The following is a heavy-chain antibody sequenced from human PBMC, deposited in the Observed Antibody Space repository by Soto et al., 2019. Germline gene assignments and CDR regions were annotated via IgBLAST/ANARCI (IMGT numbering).Heavy chain of an antibody. CDR1: GGTVASSHW. Sequence: SETLSLTCGVSGGTVASSHWWSWVRQSPGRGLEWIGNVYHTGDTNFNPSLQSRVTFSVDKSNNQFSLRLTSVTAADTAVYFCAREIVTAGANNYSDPWGPGTLVTVSS. CDR2: VYHTGDT. V-gene: IGHV4-4*02. CDR3: AREIVTAGANNYSDP. D-gene: IGHD2-21*02. J-gene: IGHJ5*02.